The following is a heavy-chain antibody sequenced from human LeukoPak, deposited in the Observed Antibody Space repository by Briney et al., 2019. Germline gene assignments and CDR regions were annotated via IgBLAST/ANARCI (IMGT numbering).Heavy chain of an antibody. V-gene: IGHV3-74*01. J-gene: IGHJ1*01. CDR2: IKSDGRT. Sequence: GGSLRLSCAAAGFTFSNYWMHWVRRAPGKSLVWVSRIKSDGRTNYADSVKGRFTISRDNAKNTVSLQMNSLRAEDTGVYYCARAPSEIGGYYPEYFRHWGQGTLVTVSS. D-gene: IGHD3-22*01. CDR3: ARAPSEIGGYYPEYFRH. CDR1: GFTFSNYW.